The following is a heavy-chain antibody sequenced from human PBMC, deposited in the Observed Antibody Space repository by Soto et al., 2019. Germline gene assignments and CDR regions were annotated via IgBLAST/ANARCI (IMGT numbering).Heavy chain of an antibody. CDR1: GYTFTLYG. CDR3: ARAPHYYDSGSPSGSTAD. CDR2: VSPYNGNT. V-gene: IGHV1-18*04. J-gene: IGHJ4*02. Sequence: VQLVQSGAEVKKPGPSVKVSCTASGYTFTLYGITWVRQTPGQRLEWMGWVSPYNGNTNFAQRLQGRVTMTTDTSASTAYMELTSLTSGDKAVYSCARAPHYYDSGSPSGSTADWCKRTIVTFSS. D-gene: IGHD3-10*01.